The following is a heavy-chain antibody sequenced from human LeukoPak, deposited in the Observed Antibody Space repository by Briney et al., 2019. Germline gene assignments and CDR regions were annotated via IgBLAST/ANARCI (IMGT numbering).Heavy chain of an antibody. CDR3: ARGSRVSTIFRTY. V-gene: IGHV1-8*01. CDR1: GYTFTSYD. D-gene: IGHD3-9*01. J-gene: IGHJ4*02. Sequence: GASVKVSCKASGYTFTSYDINWVRQATGQGLEWMGWMNPNSGNTGYAQKFQGRVTMTRNTSISTAYMELSGLRSEDTAVCYCARGSRVSTIFRTYWGQGTLVTVSS. CDR2: MNPNSGNT.